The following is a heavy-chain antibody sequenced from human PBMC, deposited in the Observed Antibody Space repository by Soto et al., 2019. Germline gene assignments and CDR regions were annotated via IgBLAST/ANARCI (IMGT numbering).Heavy chain of an antibody. D-gene: IGHD5-18*01. CDR1: GFTFRSYA. CDR3: AKAGGNSHGYGGYYFDY. Sequence: EVQLLESGGGLVQPGGSLRLSCAASGFTFRSYAMSWVRQAPGKGLEWVSGISSGGGSTFYADSVKGRFTISRDNSKDTLYLQMNSLRADDTAVYHCAKAGGNSHGYGGYYFDYWGQGSLVTVSS. CDR2: ISSGGGST. J-gene: IGHJ4*02. V-gene: IGHV3-23*01.